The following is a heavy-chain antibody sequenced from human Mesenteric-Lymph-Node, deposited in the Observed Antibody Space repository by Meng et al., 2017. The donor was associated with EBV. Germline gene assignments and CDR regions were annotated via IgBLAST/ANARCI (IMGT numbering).Heavy chain of an antibody. Sequence: VGLPPLGGGLLGPSGHLSLPCAASGGSFSGYHWSWIRQPPGKGLEYIGEISQSGDTNYNPSLKSRVTISVDTSRNQFSLKMRSVTAADTAVYYCARGTIFGIVVTYFDYWSQGNLVTVSS. CDR1: GGSFSGYH. J-gene: IGHJ4*02. D-gene: IGHD3-3*01. CDR3: ARGTIFGIVVTYFDY. CDR2: ISQSGDT. V-gene: IGHV4-34*02.